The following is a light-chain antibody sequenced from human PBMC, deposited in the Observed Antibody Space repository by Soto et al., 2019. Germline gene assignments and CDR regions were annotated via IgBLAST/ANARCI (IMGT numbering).Light chain of an antibody. CDR1: HSFLYSSNNKNY. V-gene: IGKV4-1*01. Sequence: DILMSQSPASLAVSLCERATFNFKSSHSFLYSSNNKNYLGWYQQKLGQPPKLLIYWASTRESGVPDRFSGSGSGTDFTLTISSLQAEDVAVYYCQQYYSTPPTFGGGTKVDIK. J-gene: IGKJ4*01. CDR2: WAS. CDR3: QQYYSTPPT.